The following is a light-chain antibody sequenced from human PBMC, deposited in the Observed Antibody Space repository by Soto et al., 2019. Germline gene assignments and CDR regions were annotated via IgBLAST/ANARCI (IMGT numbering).Light chain of an antibody. CDR2: DVS. CDR3: SSYTSASTPPVV. V-gene: IGLV2-14*01. J-gene: IGLJ2*01. CDR1: NSDVGGYNY. Sequence: QAVLTQPASVSGSPGQSITISCTGTNSDVGGYNYVSWYQQHPGKAPKLMIYDVSNRPSGVSNRFSGSKSGNTASLTISGLQAEDEANYYCSSYTSASTPPVVFGGGTKLTVL.